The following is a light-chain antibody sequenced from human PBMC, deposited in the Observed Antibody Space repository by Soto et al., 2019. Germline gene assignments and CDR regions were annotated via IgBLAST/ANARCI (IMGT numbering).Light chain of an antibody. CDR1: QSVSSSY. CDR2: GAS. V-gene: IGKV3-20*01. Sequence: EIVLTQSPGTLSLSPGERATLSCRASQSVSSSYLAWYQQKPGQAPRLLIYGASSRATGIPDRFSSSGSGTKFTLTISRLEPEDFSVYYCQQYDNSLISFGQGLRMEI. CDR3: QQYDNSLIS. J-gene: IGKJ5*01.